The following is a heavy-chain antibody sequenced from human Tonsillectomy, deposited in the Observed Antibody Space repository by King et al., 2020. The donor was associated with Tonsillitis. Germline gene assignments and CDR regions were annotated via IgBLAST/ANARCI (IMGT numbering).Heavy chain of an antibody. V-gene: IGHV3-7*03. CDR1: EFTFRNYW. D-gene: IGHD3-10*01. CDR3: VRVRGDYYFDY. CDR2: IQQDGNEK. Sequence: VQLVESGGGLVRPGGSLRLSCAASEFTFRNYWMTWVRQAPGKGLEWVATIQQDGNEKDDVDSVKGRFTISRDNAKNSLFLQMSSLMAEDTAVYYCVRVRGDYYFDYWGLGTLVTVSS. J-gene: IGHJ4*02.